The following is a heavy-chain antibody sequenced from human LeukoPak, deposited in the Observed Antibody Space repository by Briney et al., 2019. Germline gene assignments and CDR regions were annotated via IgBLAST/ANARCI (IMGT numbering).Heavy chain of an antibody. CDR3: ARLVPAAGKYFYGMDV. D-gene: IGHD6-13*01. CDR2: IDPSDSYI. CDR1: GYRFTSYW. J-gene: IGHJ6*02. Sequence: GESLKISCKGSGYRFTSYWITWVRQMPGRGLKWMGTIDPSDSYINYSPSFQGHVTISADKSIGTAYLQWSSLKASDTAMYYCARLVPAAGKYFYGMDVWGQGTTVTVSS. V-gene: IGHV5-10-1*01.